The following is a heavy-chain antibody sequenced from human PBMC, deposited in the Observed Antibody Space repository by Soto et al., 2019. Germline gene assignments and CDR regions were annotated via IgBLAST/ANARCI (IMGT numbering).Heavy chain of an antibody. Sequence: KPSETLSLTCAVSGGSISSSNWWSWVRQPPGKGLEWIGEIYHSGSTNYNPSLKSRVTISVDKSKNQFSLKLSSVTAADTAVYYCARRTSTGYSSSWPPDYYYYYGMDVWGQGTTVTVSS. CDR3: ARRTSTGYSSSWPPDYYYYYGMDV. D-gene: IGHD6-13*01. CDR1: GGSISSSNW. CDR2: IYHSGST. J-gene: IGHJ6*02. V-gene: IGHV4-4*02.